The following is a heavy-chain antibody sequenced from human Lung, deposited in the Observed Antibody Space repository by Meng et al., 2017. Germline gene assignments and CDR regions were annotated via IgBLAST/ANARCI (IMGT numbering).Heavy chain of an antibody. CDR2: IGHSGFT. V-gene: IGHV4-39*01. CDR3: VRSSAWVRTGFDP. Sequence: QAPLAESGTGQSKPCEPLSLTCMVSVGSSSTSGYYWGWIRQPPGKGLEWIGSIGHSGFTYYTPSLKSRVAVSLDTSKSQFSLMLTSVTAADTAVYYCVRSSAWVRTGFDPWGQGTLVTVSS. CDR1: VGSSSTSGYY. J-gene: IGHJ5*02. D-gene: IGHD6-19*01.